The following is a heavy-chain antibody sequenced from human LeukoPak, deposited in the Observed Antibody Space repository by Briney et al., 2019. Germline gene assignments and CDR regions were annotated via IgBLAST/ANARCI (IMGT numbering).Heavy chain of an antibody. Sequence: PSETLSLTCAVYGESFSGYYWSWIRQPPGKGLEWIGEINDLGTTNYNPSLKSRVTISVDTSKNQFSLKLSSVTAADTAVYYCARGASCGGDCYWEDYYYYGTDVWGQGTTVTVS. CDR1: GESFSGYY. V-gene: IGHV4-34*01. D-gene: IGHD2-21*02. J-gene: IGHJ6*02. CDR3: ARGASCGGDCYWEDYYYYGTDV. CDR2: INDLGTT.